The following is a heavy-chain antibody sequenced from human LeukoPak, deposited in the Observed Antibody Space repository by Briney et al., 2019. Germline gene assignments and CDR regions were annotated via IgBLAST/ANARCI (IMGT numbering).Heavy chain of an antibody. J-gene: IGHJ4*02. V-gene: IGHV4-4*07. Sequence: PSETLSLTCTVSGGSITGYYWSWIRQPAGKGLEWIGRIYSTGSTNYNPSLKSRLSMSVDMSRNQFSLRLRSVTAADTAVYYCARDYYGSGSWLDYWGQGTLVTVSS. CDR3: ARDYYGSGSWLDY. CDR2: IYSTGST. D-gene: IGHD3-10*01. CDR1: GGSITGYY.